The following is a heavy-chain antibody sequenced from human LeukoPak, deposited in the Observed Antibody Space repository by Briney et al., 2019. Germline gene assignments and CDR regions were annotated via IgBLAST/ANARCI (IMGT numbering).Heavy chain of an antibody. J-gene: IGHJ4*02. Sequence: AGGSLRLSCAASGFTFSSYGMHWVRQAPGKGLEWVAFIRYDGSNKYYADSVKGRFTISRGNSKNTLYLQMNSLRAEDTAVYYCAKDLQQWLARGGYFDYWGQGTLVTVSS. CDR2: IRYDGSNK. CDR1: GFTFSSYG. CDR3: AKDLQQWLARGGYFDY. D-gene: IGHD6-19*01. V-gene: IGHV3-30*02.